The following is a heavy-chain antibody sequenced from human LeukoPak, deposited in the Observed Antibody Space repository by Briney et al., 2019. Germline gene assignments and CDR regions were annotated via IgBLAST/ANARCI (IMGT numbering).Heavy chain of an antibody. V-gene: IGHV1-8*01. Sequence: GASVKVSCEASGYTFTSYDINWVRQATGQGLEWMGWMNPNSGNTGYAQKFQGRVTMTRNTPISTAYMELSSLRSEDTAVYYCARGYCSGGSCYSLYYYYYGMDVWGQGTTVTVSS. D-gene: IGHD2-15*01. J-gene: IGHJ6*02. CDR2: MNPNSGNT. CDR1: GYTFTSYD. CDR3: ARGYCSGGSCYSLYYYYYGMDV.